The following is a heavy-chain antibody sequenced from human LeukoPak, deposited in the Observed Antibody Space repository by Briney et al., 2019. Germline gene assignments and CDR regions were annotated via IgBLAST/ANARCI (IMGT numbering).Heavy chain of an antibody. J-gene: IGHJ3*02. D-gene: IGHD1-26*01. Sequence: GGSLRLSCAASGFTFSSYAMHWVRQAPGKGLEWVAVISYDGSNKYYADSVKGRFTISRDNSKNTLYLQMNSLRAEDTAVYYCARAPTRSYLDIWGQGTMVTVSS. CDR3: ARAPTRSYLDI. CDR1: GFTFSSYA. V-gene: IGHV3-30-3*01. CDR2: ISYDGSNK.